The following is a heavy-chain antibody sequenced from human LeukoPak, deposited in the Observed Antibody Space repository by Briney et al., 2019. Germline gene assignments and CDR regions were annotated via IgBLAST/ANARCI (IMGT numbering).Heavy chain of an antibody. CDR3: ARDTAMAFDY. V-gene: IGHV3-21*01. CDR2: ISSSSSYM. D-gene: IGHD5-18*01. Sequence: GGSLRLSCAASGFTFSSYSMNWVRQAPGKGLEWVSSISSSSSYMYYADSVKGRFTISRDNAKNSLYLQMDSLRAEDTAVYYCARDTAMAFDYWGQGTLVTVSS. CDR1: GFTFSSYS. J-gene: IGHJ4*02.